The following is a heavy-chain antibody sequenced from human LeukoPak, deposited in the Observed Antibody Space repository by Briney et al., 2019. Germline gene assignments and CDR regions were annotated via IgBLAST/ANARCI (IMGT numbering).Heavy chain of an antibody. J-gene: IGHJ4*02. D-gene: IGHD3-22*01. V-gene: IGHV3-33*01. CDR3: ARDPRSGYPPYFDY. CDR2: IWYDGSNK. CDR1: GFTFSSYG. Sequence: PGRSLRLSCAASGFTFSSYGMHWVRQAPGKGLEWVAVIWYDGSNKYYADSVKGRFTISRDNFKNTLYLQMNSLRAEDTAVYYCARDPRSGYPPYFDYWGQGTLVTVSS.